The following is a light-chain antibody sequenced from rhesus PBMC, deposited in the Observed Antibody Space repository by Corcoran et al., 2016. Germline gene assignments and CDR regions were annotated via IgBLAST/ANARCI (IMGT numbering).Light chain of an antibody. V-gene: IGKV1-69*01. CDR2: GTS. J-gene: IGKJ1*01. CDR3: QQHDSSPWT. CDR1: QGINDW. Sequence: DIRMTQSPSSLSASVGDRVIITCRASQGINDWLAWYQQKPGKAPNLLNYGTSNLETGVPSRFSGSGSGTNFTLTIISLQPEDIATYYCQQHDSSPWTFGQGTKVEI.